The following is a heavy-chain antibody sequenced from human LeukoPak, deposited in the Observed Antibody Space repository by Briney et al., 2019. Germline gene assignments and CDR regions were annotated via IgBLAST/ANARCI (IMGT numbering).Heavy chain of an antibody. CDR1: GGTFSSYA. CDR3: ARDSPRGWGSGSYPGEYNWFDP. Sequence: SVKVSFKASGGTFSSYAISWVRQAPGQGLEWMGGIIPIFGTANYAQKFQGRVTITADESTSTAYMELSSLRSEDTAVYYCARDSPRGWGSGSYPGEYNWFDPWGQGTLVTVSS. V-gene: IGHV1-69*13. D-gene: IGHD3-10*01. CDR2: IIPIFGTA. J-gene: IGHJ5*02.